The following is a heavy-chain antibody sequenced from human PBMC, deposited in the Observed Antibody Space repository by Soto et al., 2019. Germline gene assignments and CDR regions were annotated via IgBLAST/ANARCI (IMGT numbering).Heavy chain of an antibody. CDR2: IYYSGST. CDR1: GGSISSGGYY. J-gene: IGHJ4*02. D-gene: IGHD2-2*01. V-gene: IGHV4-31*03. CDR3: ARGEVGSSTSCYPY. Sequence: QVQLQESGPGLVKPSQTLSLTCTVSGGSISSGGYYWSWIRQHPGKGLEWIGYIYYSGSTYYNPSLESRVTISVDTSKNQFSLKLSSVTAADTAVYYCARGEVGSSTSCYPYWGQGTLVTVSS.